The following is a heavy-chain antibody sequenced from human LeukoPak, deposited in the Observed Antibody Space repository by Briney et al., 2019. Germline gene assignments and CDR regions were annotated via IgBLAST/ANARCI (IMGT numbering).Heavy chain of an antibody. CDR3: AKAVGYSGSYLGY. V-gene: IGHV3-30*02. CDR2: IRFDGRNI. CDR1: GFTFSSYG. Sequence: PGGSLRLSCAASGFTFSSYGMHWVRQAPGKGLEWVAFIRFDGRNIYYADSVKGRFTISRDNSKNTLYLQMNSLRGEDTAVYYCAKAVGYSGSYLGYWGQGTLVTVSS. D-gene: IGHD6-6*01. J-gene: IGHJ4*02.